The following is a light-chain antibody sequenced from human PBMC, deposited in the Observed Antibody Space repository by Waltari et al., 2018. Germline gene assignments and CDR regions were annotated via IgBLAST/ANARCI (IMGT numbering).Light chain of an antibody. CDR2: AAS. Sequence: TCRASQAINTVLAWFQQKPGKAPRSLIYAASTLQSGVSSNFSGSGSGTNFTLTISSLQPEDCATYYCQQYNSFPPTFGGGTRVEI. J-gene: IGKJ4*01. CDR3: QQYNSFPPT. CDR1: QAINTV. V-gene: IGKV1-16*02.